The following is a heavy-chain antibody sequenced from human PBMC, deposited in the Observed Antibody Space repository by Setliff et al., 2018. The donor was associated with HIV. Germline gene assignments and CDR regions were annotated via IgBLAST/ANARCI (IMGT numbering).Heavy chain of an antibody. CDR1: GGSIKNYH. CDR2: RYYSGDT. J-gene: IGHJ3*02. V-gene: IGHV4-59*01. CDR3: ARGRQDSYYDSTSYYWGDAFDI. Sequence: LSLTCTVSGGSIKNYHWSWIRQSPEKGLEWIGYRYYSGDTNYNPSLRRRVTISVDTSQNRFSLRLTSLTAEDTGVYFCARGRQDSYYDSTSYYWGDAFDIWGQGTRVTVSS. D-gene: IGHD3-22*01.